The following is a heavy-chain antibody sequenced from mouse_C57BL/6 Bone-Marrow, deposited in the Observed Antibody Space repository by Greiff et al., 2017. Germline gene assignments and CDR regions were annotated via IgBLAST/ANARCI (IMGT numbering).Heavy chain of an antibody. V-gene: IGHV1-72*01. D-gene: IGHD2-4*01. Sequence: QVQLQQPGAELVKPGASVKLSCKASGYTFTSYWMHWVKQRPGRGLEWIGRIDPNSGGTKYNEKFQSKATLTVDKPSSTAYMQLSSLTSEDSAVYYCARGILGGLRRWFAYWGQGTLVTVSA. CDR3: ARGILGGLRRWFAY. CDR1: GYTFTSYW. J-gene: IGHJ3*01. CDR2: IDPNSGGT.